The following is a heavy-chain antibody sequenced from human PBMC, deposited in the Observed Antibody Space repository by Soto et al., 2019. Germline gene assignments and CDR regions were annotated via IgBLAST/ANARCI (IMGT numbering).Heavy chain of an antibody. V-gene: IGHV1-2*04. D-gene: IGHD3-3*01. J-gene: IGHJ6*02. CDR2: INPNSGGT. Sequence: GASVKVSCKASGYTFPGYYMHWLRQEPGQGLEWMGWINPNSGGTNYAQKFQGWVTTTRNTTISTAYMELSRLRSDDTAVYYCARALSPVTILGVVISSYYGMDVWGQGTTV. CDR3: ARALSPVTILGVVISSYYGMDV. CDR1: GYTFPGYY.